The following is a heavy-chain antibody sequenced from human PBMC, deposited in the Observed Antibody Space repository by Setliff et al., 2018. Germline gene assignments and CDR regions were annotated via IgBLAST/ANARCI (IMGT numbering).Heavy chain of an antibody. J-gene: IGHJ3*02. Sequence: PGGSLRLSCAASGFTFSSYAMHWVRQAPGKGLEWVSGISWNSGSIGYADSVKGRFTISRDNAKNSLYLQMNSLRAEDTALYYCAKDTRRPLDIWGQGTMVTVS. CDR1: GFTFSSYA. CDR3: AKDTRRPLDI. V-gene: IGHV3-9*01. CDR2: ISWNSGSI.